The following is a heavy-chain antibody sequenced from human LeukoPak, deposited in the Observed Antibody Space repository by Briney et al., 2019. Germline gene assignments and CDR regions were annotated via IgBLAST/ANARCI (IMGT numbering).Heavy chain of an antibody. Sequence: SVKVSCKASGGTLSSYAISWVRQAPGQGLEWMGGIIPIFGTANYAQKFQGRVTITADESTSTAYMELSSLRSEDTAVYYCARPASGYSYGYDYWGQGTLVTVSS. CDR3: ARPASGYSYGYDY. J-gene: IGHJ4*02. CDR2: IIPIFGTA. CDR1: GGTLSSYA. D-gene: IGHD5-18*01. V-gene: IGHV1-69*13.